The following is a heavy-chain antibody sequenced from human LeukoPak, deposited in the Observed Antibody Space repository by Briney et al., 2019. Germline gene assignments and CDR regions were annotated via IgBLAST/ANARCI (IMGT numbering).Heavy chain of an antibody. D-gene: IGHD6-25*01. CDR3: ARVKRLPTVWFDR. J-gene: IGHJ5*02. CDR2: MNPNINKA. Sequence: GASVKVSCKASGYTFTSFDINWVRQATGQGREWMGWMNPNINKAGYAQKFQGRVTLTMNTFISTAYMELSGLTSEDTAVYYCARVKRLPTVWFDRWGQGTLVTVSS. CDR1: GYTFTSFD. V-gene: IGHV1-8*01.